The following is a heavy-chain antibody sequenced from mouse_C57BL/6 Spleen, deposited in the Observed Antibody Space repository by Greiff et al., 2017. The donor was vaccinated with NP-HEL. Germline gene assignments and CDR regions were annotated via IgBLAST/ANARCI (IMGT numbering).Heavy chain of an antibody. D-gene: IGHD1-1*02. CDR1: GFNIKDYY. CDR3: ARWTMGYFDV. Sequence: VQLQQSGAELVKPGASVKLSCTASGFNIKDYYMHWVKQRTEQGLEWIGRIDPEDGENKYAPKFQGKATITADTSSNTAYLQLSSLTSEDTAVYYCARWTMGYFDVWGTGTTVTVSS. CDR2: IDPEDGEN. V-gene: IGHV14-2*01. J-gene: IGHJ1*03.